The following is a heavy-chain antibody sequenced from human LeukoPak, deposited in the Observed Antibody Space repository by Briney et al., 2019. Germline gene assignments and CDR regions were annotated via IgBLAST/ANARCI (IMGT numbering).Heavy chain of an antibody. V-gene: IGHV1-2*02. Sequence: GASVKVSCKASGYTFTGYYMHWVRQAPGQGLEWMGWINPNSGGTNYAQKFQGRVTMTRDTSISTAYMELSRLRSDDTAVYYCARDGVRGVYYFDYWGQGTLVTVSS. CDR3: ARDGVRGVYYFDY. CDR2: INPNSGGT. CDR1: GYTFTGYY. J-gene: IGHJ4*02. D-gene: IGHD3-10*01.